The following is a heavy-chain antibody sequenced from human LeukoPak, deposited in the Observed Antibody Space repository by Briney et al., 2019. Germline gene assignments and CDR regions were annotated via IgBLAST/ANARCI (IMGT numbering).Heavy chain of an antibody. CDR3: ARDASGHYFDY. CDR1: GFTFSSYG. CDR2: IWYDGSNK. Sequence: GRSLRLSCAASGFTFSSYGMHRVRQAPGPGLESVNVIWYDGSNKYSADSVQGRFTISKDKSKRTMYLEVNSLRAEDTAVYYCARDASGHYFDYWGQGILVTVSS. D-gene: IGHD1-26*01. J-gene: IGHJ4*02. V-gene: IGHV3-33*01.